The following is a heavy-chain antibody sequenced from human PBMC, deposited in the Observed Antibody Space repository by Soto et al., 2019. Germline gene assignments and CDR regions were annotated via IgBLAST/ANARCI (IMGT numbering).Heavy chain of an antibody. V-gene: IGHV3-30*03. CDR3: ARGEYNWNDPSYYYYYMDV. D-gene: IGHD1-20*01. CDR2: ISYDGSNK. J-gene: IGHJ6*03. CDR1: GFTFSSYG. Sequence: GGSLRLSCAASGFTFSSYGMHWVRQAPGKGLEWVAVISYDGSNKYYADSVKGRFTISRDNSKNTLYLQMNSLRAEDTAVYYCARGEYNWNDPSYYYYYMDVWGKGTTVTVSS.